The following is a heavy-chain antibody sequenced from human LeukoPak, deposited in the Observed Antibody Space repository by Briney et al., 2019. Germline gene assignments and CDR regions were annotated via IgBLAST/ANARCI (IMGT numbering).Heavy chain of an antibody. Sequence: SETLSLTCAVYGGSFSGYYWSWIRQPPGKGLEWIGEINHSGSTYYNPSLKSRVTISVDTSKNQFSLKLSSVTAADTAVYYCARDRTTTVTTAYFDYWGQGTLVTVSS. CDR1: GGSFSGYY. D-gene: IGHD4-17*01. CDR2: INHSGST. CDR3: ARDRTTTVTTAYFDY. V-gene: IGHV4-34*09. J-gene: IGHJ4*02.